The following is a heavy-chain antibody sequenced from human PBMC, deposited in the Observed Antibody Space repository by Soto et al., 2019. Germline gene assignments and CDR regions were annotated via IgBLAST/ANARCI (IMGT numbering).Heavy chain of an antibody. CDR1: GFTFSSYA. D-gene: IGHD2-2*01. CDR3: AKGGGSKEDIVVVPAADAFDN. J-gene: IGHJ3*02. CDR2: ISGSGGST. Sequence: GGSLRLSCAASGFTFSSYAMSWVRQAPGKGLEWVSAISGSGGSTYYADSVKGRFTISRDNSKNTLYLQMNSLRAEDTTVYYCAKGGGSKEDIVVVPAADAFDNWGQGTMVTVSS. V-gene: IGHV3-23*01.